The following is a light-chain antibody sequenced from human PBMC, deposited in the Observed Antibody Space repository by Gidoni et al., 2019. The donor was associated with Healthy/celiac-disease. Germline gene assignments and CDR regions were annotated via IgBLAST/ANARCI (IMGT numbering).Light chain of an antibody. J-gene: IGKJ2*01. CDR3: QQYDNLPYT. CDR2: DAS. Sequence: DIQMTQSPSYLSASVGDRGTITCQASQDISNYLNWYQQKPGKAPKLLIYDASNLEKGVPSRFSGSGSGTDFTFTISSLQPEDIATYYCQQYDNLPYTFGQGTKLEIK. V-gene: IGKV1-33*01. CDR1: QDISNY.